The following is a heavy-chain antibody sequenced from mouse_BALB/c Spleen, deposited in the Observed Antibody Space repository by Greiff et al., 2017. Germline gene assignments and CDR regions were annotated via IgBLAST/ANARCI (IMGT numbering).Heavy chain of an antibody. J-gene: IGHJ4*01. CDR3: AREYGNYAMYY. CDR2: ISTYYGNT. V-gene: IGHV1-67*01. D-gene: IGHD2-10*02. CDR1: GYTFTDYA. Sequence: VQLQQSGPELVRPGVSVKISCKGSGYTFTDYAMHWVKQSHAKSLEWIGVISTYYGNTNYNQKFKGKATMTVDKSSSIAYMELARLTSEDSAIYYCAREYGNYAMYYWGQGTSVTVSS.